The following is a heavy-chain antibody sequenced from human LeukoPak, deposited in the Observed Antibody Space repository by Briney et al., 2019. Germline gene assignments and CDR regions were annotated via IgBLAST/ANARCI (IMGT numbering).Heavy chain of an antibody. Sequence: ASVKVSCKASGYTFTGYYMHWVRQAPGQGLEWMGWINPNSGGTNYAQKFQGRVTMTRDTSISTAYMELSRLRSDDTAVYYCARDQASGRFGVPYYGMDVWGQGTTVTVSS. D-gene: IGHD3-10*01. J-gene: IGHJ6*02. CDR2: INPNSGGT. CDR3: ARDQASGRFGVPYYGMDV. CDR1: GYTFTGYY. V-gene: IGHV1-2*02.